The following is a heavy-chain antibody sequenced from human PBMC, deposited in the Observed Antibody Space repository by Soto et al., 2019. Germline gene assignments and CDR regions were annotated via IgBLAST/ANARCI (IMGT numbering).Heavy chain of an antibody. CDR2: INPSGGST. D-gene: IGHD2-2*01. CDR1: GYTFTSYY. CDR3: ARAASCSSTSCYYSRYFQH. J-gene: IGHJ1*01. Sequence: AXVKVSCKASGYTFTSYYMHWVRQAPGQGLEWMGIINPSGGSTSYAQKFQGRVTMTRDTSTSTVYMELSSLRSEDTAVYYCARAASCSSTSCYYSRYFQHWGQGTLVTVSS. V-gene: IGHV1-46*03.